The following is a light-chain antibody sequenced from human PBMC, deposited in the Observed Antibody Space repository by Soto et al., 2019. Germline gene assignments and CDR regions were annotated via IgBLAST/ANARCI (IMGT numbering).Light chain of an antibody. J-gene: IGKJ5*01. CDR3: QQYNSYPIT. V-gene: IGKV1-5*01. CDR2: DAS. Sequence: DIQMTQSPSTLSASVGDRVIITCRASQSISDWLAWYQQKPGKAPKLLIYDASSLESGVPSRFSGSGSGTEFTLTISSLQPDDFATYYCQQYNSYPITFGQGTRLEIK. CDR1: QSISDW.